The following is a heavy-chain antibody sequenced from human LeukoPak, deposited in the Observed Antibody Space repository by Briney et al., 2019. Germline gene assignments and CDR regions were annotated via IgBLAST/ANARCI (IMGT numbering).Heavy chain of an antibody. Sequence: GGSLRLSRAASGFTVSSNYMTWVRQAPGKGLEWVSVIYSGGSTYSADSVKGRLTISRDNSKNTVYLQMNSLRGEDTAVYYCAKKGQWLDRDYWGQGTLVTVSS. D-gene: IGHD6-19*01. J-gene: IGHJ4*02. CDR2: IYSGGST. CDR1: GFTVSSNY. CDR3: AKKGQWLDRDY. V-gene: IGHV3-66*01.